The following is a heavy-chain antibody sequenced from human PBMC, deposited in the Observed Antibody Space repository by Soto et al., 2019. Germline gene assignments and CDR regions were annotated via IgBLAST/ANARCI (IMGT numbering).Heavy chain of an antibody. CDR3: ARDRGGYCSGGSCSEAWFDP. CDR2: INSGNGYT. Sequence: QVQLVQSGAEEKRPGASVKISCKASGYTFSSYPIHWVRQAPGHRLEWMGWINSGNGYTKYSQKFQARVSITRDTSACTAYMQLSSLRSEDTAVYYCARDRGGYCSGGSCSEAWFDPWGQGTLVTVSS. D-gene: IGHD2-15*01. V-gene: IGHV1-3*05. CDR1: GYTFSSYP. J-gene: IGHJ5*02.